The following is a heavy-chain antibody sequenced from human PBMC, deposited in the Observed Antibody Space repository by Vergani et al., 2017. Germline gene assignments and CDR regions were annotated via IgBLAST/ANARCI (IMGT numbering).Heavy chain of an antibody. CDR3: AXQDDHNGNPGAFDI. Sequence: QVQLQESGPGLLKPSQTLSLTCTVSGGSLSSGSYYWSWVRQRPGKGLEWIGYIYNSGSTYYNPSLKSRVTISVDASKNQFSLKLSSVTAADTAVYYCAXQDDHNGNPGAFDIWGQGTKVTVSS. D-gene: IGHD4-23*01. V-gene: IGHV4-31*03. J-gene: IGHJ3*02. CDR1: GGSLSSGSYY. CDR2: IYNSGST.